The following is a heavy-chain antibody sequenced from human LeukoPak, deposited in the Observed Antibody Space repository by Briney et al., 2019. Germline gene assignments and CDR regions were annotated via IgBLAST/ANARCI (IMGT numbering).Heavy chain of an antibody. J-gene: IGHJ4*02. V-gene: IGHV3-48*02. CDR3: ARYRNGFDY. Sequence: PGRSLRLSCEASGFSFSSFGMHWVRQAPGKGLEWVSYMSSSSSTKDYADSVKGRFTIARDNAKNSLYLQMNSLRDEDTAVYYCARYRNGFDYWGQGTLVTVSS. D-gene: IGHD1-1*01. CDR2: MSSSSSTK. CDR1: GFSFSSFG.